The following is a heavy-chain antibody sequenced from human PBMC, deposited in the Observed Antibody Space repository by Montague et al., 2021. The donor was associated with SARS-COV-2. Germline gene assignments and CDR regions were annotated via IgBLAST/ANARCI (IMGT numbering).Heavy chain of an antibody. Sequence: SLRLSCAASGFSFSDYGMTWVRQAPGKGLEWVSAISGSGSSTIYADSVKGRFTISRDNSENTVYLDVMSVRADDTAVYYCAKIPSYQLKLPDDDYGTDVWGQGTTVTVSS. D-gene: IGHD2-2*01. CDR1: GFSFSDYG. CDR2: ISGSGSST. V-gene: IGHV3-23*01. J-gene: IGHJ6*02. CDR3: AKIPSYQLKLPDDDYGTDV.